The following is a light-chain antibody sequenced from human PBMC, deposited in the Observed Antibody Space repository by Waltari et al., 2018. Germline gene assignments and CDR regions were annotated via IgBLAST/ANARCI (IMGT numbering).Light chain of an antibody. CDR3: QQYYSTPPLT. CDR1: QSVVYSSNNKNY. CDR2: WAS. J-gene: IGKJ4*01. V-gene: IGKV4-1*01. Sequence: DIVMTQSPGSLAVSLGERATINCKSSQSVVYSSNNKNYLAWYQQKPGQPPRLPIYWASTRESGVPDRFSGSGSETDFTLTISSLQAEDVAVYYCQQYYSTPPLTFGGGTKVEIK.